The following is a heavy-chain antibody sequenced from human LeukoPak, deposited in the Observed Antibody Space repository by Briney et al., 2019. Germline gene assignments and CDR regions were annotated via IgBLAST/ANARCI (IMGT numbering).Heavy chain of an antibody. CDR3: ARDPSRGYTYGYEDY. CDR2: IKQDGSEK. D-gene: IGHD5-18*01. Sequence: GGSLRLSCAASGFTFSSYWMNWVRQAPGKGLEWVANIKQDGSEKYYVDSVKGRFTISRDNAKNSLYLQMNSLRAEDTAVYYCARDPSRGYTYGYEDYWGQGTLVTVSS. CDR1: GFTFSSYW. V-gene: IGHV3-7*01. J-gene: IGHJ4*02.